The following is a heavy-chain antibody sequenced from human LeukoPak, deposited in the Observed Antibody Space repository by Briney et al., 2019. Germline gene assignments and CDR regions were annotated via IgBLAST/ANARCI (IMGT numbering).Heavy chain of an antibody. J-gene: IGHJ4*02. V-gene: IGHV3-23*01. CDR2: IGGSNGIT. Sequence: PGGSLRLSCAASRFTFNSYAMSWVRQAPGKGLEWVSVIGGSNGITFYVGSVKGRFTISRDNSKDTLYLQMNSLRAEDTAVYYCAKLGGISYYFDYWGQGTLVTVSS. CDR1: RFTFNSYA. D-gene: IGHD1-26*01. CDR3: AKLGGISYYFDY.